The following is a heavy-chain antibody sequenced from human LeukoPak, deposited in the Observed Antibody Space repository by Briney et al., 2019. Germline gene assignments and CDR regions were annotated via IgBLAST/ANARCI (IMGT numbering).Heavy chain of an antibody. V-gene: IGHV3-11*01. CDR3: ARQRYWDMAATHRDKMDV. D-gene: IGHD2-15*01. Sequence: GGSLRLSCAASGFTFRDYDMTWIRQAPGKGLEWVSYISSSDRTIYNAESVKGRFTISRDNAKNSLYLQMSRLRSDDTAVYYCARQRYWDMAATHRDKMDVWGKGTTVTVSS. CDR2: ISSSDRTI. CDR1: GFTFRDYD. J-gene: IGHJ6*04.